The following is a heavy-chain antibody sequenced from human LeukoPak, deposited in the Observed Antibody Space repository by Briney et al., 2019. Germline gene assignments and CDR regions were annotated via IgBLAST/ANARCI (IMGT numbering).Heavy chain of an antibody. J-gene: IGHJ4*02. D-gene: IGHD6-13*01. V-gene: IGHV1-2*02. Sequence: ASVKVSCKASGYTFTGYYMHWVRQAPGQGLEWMGWINPNSGGTNYAQKFQGRVTMTRDTSISTAYMELSRLRSGDTAVYYCARGGSSWYDPYYFDYWGQGTLVTVSS. CDR2: INPNSGGT. CDR1: GYTFTGYY. CDR3: ARGGSSWYDPYYFDY.